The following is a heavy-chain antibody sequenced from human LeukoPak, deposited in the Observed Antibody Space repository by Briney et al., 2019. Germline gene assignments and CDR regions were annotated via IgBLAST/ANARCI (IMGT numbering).Heavy chain of an antibody. V-gene: IGHV3-33*01. J-gene: IGHJ4*02. CDR3: AREVVVVGATGGGFDY. CDR1: GFTFSTYG. Sequence: GRSLRLSCAASGFTFSTYGMHWVRQAPGKGLEWVAAIRYDGSNKYYADSVKGRFTISRDTSKNTLDLQMNSLRAEDTAVYYCAREVVVVGATGGGFDYWGQGTLVTVSS. CDR2: IRYDGSNK. D-gene: IGHD1-26*01.